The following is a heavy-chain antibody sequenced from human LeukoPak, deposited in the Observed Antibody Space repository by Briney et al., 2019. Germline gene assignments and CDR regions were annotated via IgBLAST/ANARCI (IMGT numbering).Heavy chain of an antibody. V-gene: IGHV4-30-4*07. D-gene: IGHD5-24*01. J-gene: IGHJ3*02. CDR1: GGSISSGGYS. Sequence: PSETLSLTCDASGGSISSGGYSWSWIRQPPGKGLEWIGYMYYSGSTFYNPSLKSRVTISVDTSKNQFSQKLTSVTAADTAVYYCARVRDGYRGSFDIWGQGAMVTVSS. CDR3: ARVRDGYRGSFDI. CDR2: MYYSGST.